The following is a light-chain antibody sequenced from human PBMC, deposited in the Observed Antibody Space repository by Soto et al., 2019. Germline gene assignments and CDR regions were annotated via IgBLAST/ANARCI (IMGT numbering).Light chain of an antibody. J-gene: IGKJ3*01. CDR3: QQYHSLPFT. Sequence: DIQMTQSPSSLSSSVGDRITITCQASQDISKYLIWYQQTPGKAPKFLIYEASNLERGVPSRFSGSGSGTDFTLTINSLQPEDFSTYYCQQYHSLPFTFGPGTKLDI. V-gene: IGKV1-33*01. CDR1: QDISKY. CDR2: EAS.